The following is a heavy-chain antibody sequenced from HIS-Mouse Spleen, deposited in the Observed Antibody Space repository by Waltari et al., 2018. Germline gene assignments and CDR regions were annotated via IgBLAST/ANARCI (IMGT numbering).Heavy chain of an antibody. CDR3: AKDKHHAFDY. CDR2: ISYDGSNK. CDR1: GFTFSSYG. Sequence: QVQLVESGGGVVQPGRSLRLSCPASGFTFSSYGMPWVRQAPSKGLEWVAVISYDGSNKYYADSVKGRFTISRDNSKNTLYLQMNSLRAEDTAVYYCAKDKHHAFDYWGQGTLVTVSS. V-gene: IGHV3-30*18. J-gene: IGHJ4*02.